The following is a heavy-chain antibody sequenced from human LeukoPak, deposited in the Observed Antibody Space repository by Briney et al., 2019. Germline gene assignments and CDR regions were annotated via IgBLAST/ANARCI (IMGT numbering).Heavy chain of an antibody. CDR3: ARGRPHGNDY. V-gene: IGHV3-74*01. D-gene: IGHD4-23*01. CDR1: GFTFSSYW. Sequence: GGSLRLSCAASGFTFSSYWMNWVRQAPGKGLVWVSRITSDGSSTTYADSVKGRFSISRDNAKSTLYLQMNSLRVEDTAVYYCARGRPHGNDYWGQGTLVTVSS. J-gene: IGHJ4*02. CDR2: ITSDGSST.